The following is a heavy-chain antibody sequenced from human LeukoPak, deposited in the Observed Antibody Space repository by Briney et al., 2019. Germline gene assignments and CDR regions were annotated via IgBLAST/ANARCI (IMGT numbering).Heavy chain of an antibody. CDR1: GYTFTSYD. CDR3: ARGLRIFGVVSATYYYHMDV. J-gene: IGHJ6*03. Sequence: ASVKVSCKASGYTFTSYDINWVRQATGQGLEWMGWMNPNSGNTGYAQKFQGRVTITRNTSIGTAYMELSSLRSEDTAVYYCARGLRIFGVVSATYYYHMDVWGKGTTVTVSS. CDR2: MNPNSGNT. D-gene: IGHD3-3*01. V-gene: IGHV1-8*03.